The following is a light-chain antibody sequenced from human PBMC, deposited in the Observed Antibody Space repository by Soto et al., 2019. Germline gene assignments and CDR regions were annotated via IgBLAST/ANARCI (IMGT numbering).Light chain of an antibody. V-gene: IGKV3-15*01. J-gene: IGKJ1*01. CDR3: QQYNNWPGWT. CDR1: QSVRSTY. Sequence: EIVLTQSPGTLSLSPGERATLSCRASQSVRSTYLAWYQQKPGQAPRLLIYGASTRATGVPARFSGSGSGTEFTLTVSSLQSEDLAVYHCQQYNNWPGWTFGQGTKVDIK. CDR2: GAS.